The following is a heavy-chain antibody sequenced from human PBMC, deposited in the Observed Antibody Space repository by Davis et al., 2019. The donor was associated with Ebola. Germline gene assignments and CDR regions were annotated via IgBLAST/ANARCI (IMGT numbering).Heavy chain of an antibody. D-gene: IGHD2-15*01. Sequence: PGGSLRLSCAVSGFTVRNNYLHWVRQAPGKGLQWVSVLYADGSTYYADSVKGRFTISRDTSKNTMFLQMTGLRAEDTAIYYCARGGLLSALDLWGQGTMVSVSS. CDR1: GFTVRNNY. CDR3: ARGGLLSALDL. CDR2: LYADGST. V-gene: IGHV3-53*01. J-gene: IGHJ3*01.